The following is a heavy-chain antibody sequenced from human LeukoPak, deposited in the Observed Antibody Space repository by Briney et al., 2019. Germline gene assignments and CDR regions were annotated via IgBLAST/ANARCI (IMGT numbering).Heavy chain of an antibody. Sequence: GGSLRLSCAASGFTFSDYYMSWIRQAPGKGLEWVSYISSSGSTIYYADSVKGRFTISRDNSKNTLYLQMNSLRAEDTAVYYCAKSATSAAQNWFDPWGQGTLVTVSS. CDR1: GFTFSDYY. D-gene: IGHD6-13*01. CDR2: ISSSGSTI. V-gene: IGHV3-11*04. CDR3: AKSATSAAQNWFDP. J-gene: IGHJ5*02.